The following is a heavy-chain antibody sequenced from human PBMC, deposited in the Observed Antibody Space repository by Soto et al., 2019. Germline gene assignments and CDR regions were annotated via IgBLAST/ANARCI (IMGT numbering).Heavy chain of an antibody. J-gene: IGHJ5*02. D-gene: IGHD3-16*01. V-gene: IGHV3-73*02. CDR1: GFTFSGSV. CDR3: SRQVGDWFDP. Sequence: EVQLVESGGGLVQPGGSLKVSCAASGFTFSGSVIHWVRQASWKGPEWVGRIRTKANRYATVYAASVKGRFTISRDDSKNTAYLQMNRLTTEDTAMYYCSRQVGDWFDPWGQGTLVTVSS. CDR2: IRTKANRYAT.